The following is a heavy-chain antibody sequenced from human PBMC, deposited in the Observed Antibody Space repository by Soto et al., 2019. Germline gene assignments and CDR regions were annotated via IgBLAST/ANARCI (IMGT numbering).Heavy chain of an antibody. CDR2: IYYRGST. CDR3: ARGPYSGYDDLFDY. V-gene: IGHV4-31*03. D-gene: IGHD5-12*01. CDR1: GGPLSSGGFY. Sequence: PSGTLSLPFTFSGGPLSSGGFYWSWIPPHPGKGLEWIGYIYYRGSTYYNPSLKSRVTISVDTSKNQFSLKLSSVTAADTAVYYCARGPYSGYDDLFDYWGQGTLVTVSS. J-gene: IGHJ4*02.